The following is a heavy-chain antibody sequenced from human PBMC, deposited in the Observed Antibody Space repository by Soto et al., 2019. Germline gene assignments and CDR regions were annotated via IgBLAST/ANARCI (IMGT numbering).Heavy chain of an antibody. V-gene: IGHV1-69*13. D-gene: IGHD3-10*01. J-gene: IGHJ3*02. CDR3: ARPYGPGSYSAFDI. CDR2: IIPIFGTA. CDR1: GGTFSSYA. Sequence: SVKVSCKASGGTFSSYAISWVRQAPGQGLEWMGGIIPIFGTANYAQKFQGRVTITADESTSTAYMELSSLRSEDTAVYYCARPYGPGSYSAFDIWGQATMVTV.